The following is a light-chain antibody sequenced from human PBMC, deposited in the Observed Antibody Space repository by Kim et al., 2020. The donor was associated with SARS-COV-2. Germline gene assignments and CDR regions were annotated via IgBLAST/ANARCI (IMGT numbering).Light chain of an antibody. CDR2: GAS. CDR1: QTIHIY. Sequence: DIQLTQSPSSLSASIGGTVTISCRASQTIHIYLNWYHQRPGKAPNLLIYGASRLQSGVPSRFSGSGSVTEFTLSISSVQPEDFGAYYCQQSFNTPPYTFGQGTKLEIK. CDR3: QQSFNTPPYT. V-gene: IGKV1-39*01. J-gene: IGKJ2*01.